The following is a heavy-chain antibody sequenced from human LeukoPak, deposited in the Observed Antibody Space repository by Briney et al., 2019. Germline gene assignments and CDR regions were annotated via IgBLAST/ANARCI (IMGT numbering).Heavy chain of an antibody. CDR3: ASEGVKSMLRGVIYGIDV. Sequence: GGSLRLSCAASGFTFNSYSMTWVRQAPGKGLEWVSSISGSTGYIYYADSVRGRFTISRDNAKNSLYLQMNSLTAEDTAVYYCASEGVKSMLRGVIYGIDVWGQGTTVTVSS. CDR2: ISGSTGYI. D-gene: IGHD3-10*01. V-gene: IGHV3-21*01. J-gene: IGHJ6*02. CDR1: GFTFNSYS.